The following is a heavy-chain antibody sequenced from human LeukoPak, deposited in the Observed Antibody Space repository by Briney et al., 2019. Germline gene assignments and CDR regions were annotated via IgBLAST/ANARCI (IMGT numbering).Heavy chain of an antibody. V-gene: IGHV3-23*01. CDR3: AKDTYDSSGYYKKGGAFDI. Sequence: GGSLRLSCAASGFTFSSYAMSWVRQAPGMGLEWVSAISGSGGSTYYADSVKGRFTISRDNSKNTLYLQMNSLRAEDTAVYYCAKDTYDSSGYYKKGGAFDIWGQGTMVTVSS. J-gene: IGHJ3*02. CDR2: ISGSGGST. D-gene: IGHD3-22*01. CDR1: GFTFSSYA.